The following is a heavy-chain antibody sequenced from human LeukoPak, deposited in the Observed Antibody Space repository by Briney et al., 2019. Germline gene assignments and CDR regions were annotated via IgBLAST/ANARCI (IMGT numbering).Heavy chain of an antibody. J-gene: IGHJ4*02. Sequence: SVKVSCKASGGTFSSYAISWVRQAPGQGLEWMGGIIPIFGTANYAQKFQGRVTITADETTNTDYMELSSLRSEDTAAYYCARSPTSGSYYAYFDYWGQGTLVTVSS. CDR3: ARSPTSGSYYAYFDY. V-gene: IGHV1-69*13. D-gene: IGHD3-10*01. CDR1: GGTFSSYA. CDR2: IIPIFGTA.